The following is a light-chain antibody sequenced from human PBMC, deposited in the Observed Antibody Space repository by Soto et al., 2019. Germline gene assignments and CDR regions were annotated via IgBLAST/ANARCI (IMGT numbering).Light chain of an antibody. CDR3: SSYTSSSTV. Sequence: QPALTQPASVSGSPGQSITISCTGTSSDVGGYDHVSWYQQHPGKAPKLMIYDVSSRPSGVSNRFSGSKSGNTASLTISGLQVEDEADYYCSSYTSSSTVFGGGTKLTVL. J-gene: IGLJ2*01. V-gene: IGLV2-14*03. CDR2: DVS. CDR1: SSDVGGYDH.